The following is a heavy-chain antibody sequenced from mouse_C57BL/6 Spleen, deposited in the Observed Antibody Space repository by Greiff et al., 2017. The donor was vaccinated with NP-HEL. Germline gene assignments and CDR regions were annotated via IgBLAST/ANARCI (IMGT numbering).Heavy chain of an antibody. CDR3: ARYYSNYDWYFDV. V-gene: IGHV5-9*01. Sequence: EVQRVESGGGLVKPGGSLKLSCAASGFTFSSYTMSWVRQTPEKRLEWVATISGGGGNTYYPDSVKGRFTISRDNAKNTLYLQMSSLRSEDTALYYCARYYSNYDWYFDVWGTGTTVTVSS. J-gene: IGHJ1*03. D-gene: IGHD2-5*01. CDR1: GFTFSSYT. CDR2: ISGGGGNT.